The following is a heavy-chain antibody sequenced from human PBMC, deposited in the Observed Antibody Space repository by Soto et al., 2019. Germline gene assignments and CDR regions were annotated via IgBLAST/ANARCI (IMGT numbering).Heavy chain of an antibody. CDR1: GGSFGNYD. CDR3: ATGLFVPDNYFYYGVDV. CDR2: IYYRGST. J-gene: IGHJ6*02. V-gene: IGHV4-59*01. D-gene: IGHD2-21*01. Sequence: QVQLQESGPGLVKPSETLSLACTVSGGSFGNYDWSWIRQPPGKGLEWIGYIYYRGSTNYNPSLKSRATRSIDTSKHQLALRLSSVTAADSAVYYCATGLFVPDNYFYYGVDVWGHGTAVTISS.